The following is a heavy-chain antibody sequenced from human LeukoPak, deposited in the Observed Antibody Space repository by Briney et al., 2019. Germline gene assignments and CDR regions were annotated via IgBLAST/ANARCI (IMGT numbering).Heavy chain of an antibody. CDR2: INWNGGST. Sequence: GGSLTLSCAASGFTFSDYVMSWVRQAPGKGLEWVSGINWNGGSTGYANSVKGRFTISRDNAKNSLYLQMNSLRAEDTALYYCARGSYYYYYYMDVWGKGTTVTVSS. CDR3: ARGSYYYYYYMDV. CDR1: GFTFSDYV. J-gene: IGHJ6*03. V-gene: IGHV3-20*04.